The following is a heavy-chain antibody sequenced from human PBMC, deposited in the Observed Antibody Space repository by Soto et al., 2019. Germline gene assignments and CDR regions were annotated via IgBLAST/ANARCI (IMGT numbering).Heavy chain of an antibody. CDR1: GFTVSSNY. CDR3: ASVLQADYDGSGPLGCAFGI. D-gene: IGHD3-22*01. Sequence: EVQLVESGGGLVQPGGSLRLSCAASGFTVSSNYMSWVRQAPGKGLEWVSLIYGSGSTYYADSVKGRFTISRHNSNNTFYLQMTSLRAEDTALYYCASVLQADYDGSGPLGCAFGIWGQGTVVTVSS. V-gene: IGHV3-53*04. J-gene: IGHJ3*02. CDR2: IYGSGST.